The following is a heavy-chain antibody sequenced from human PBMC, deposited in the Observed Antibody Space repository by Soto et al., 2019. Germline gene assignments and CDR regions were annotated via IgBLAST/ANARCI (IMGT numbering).Heavy chain of an antibody. CDR3: ARGPSYSDYSNDWFFDS. J-gene: IGHJ4*02. D-gene: IGHD3-9*01. CDR1: GFTFSGYW. V-gene: IGHV3-7*03. Sequence: EVQLVESGGGFVQPGGSLRLACAASGFTFSGYWMTWVRQAPGKGLEWVAEIKKDGTEKYYVDSVKGRFTISRDNDKKSVYLQMNGLTVEDTAVYRCARGPSYSDYSNDWFFDSWGQGALVTVSS. CDR2: IKKDGTEK.